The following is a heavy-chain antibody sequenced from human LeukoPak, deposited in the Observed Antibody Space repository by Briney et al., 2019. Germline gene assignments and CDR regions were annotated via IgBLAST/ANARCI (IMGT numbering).Heavy chain of an antibody. Sequence: PGGSLGLSCAASGFTFSNAWMSWVRQAPGKGLEWVGRIKSKTDGGTTDYAAPVKGRFTISRDDSKNTLYLQMNSLKTEDTAVYYCTTEPPIVVVPAAYYFDYWGQGTLVTVSS. J-gene: IGHJ4*02. V-gene: IGHV3-15*01. CDR3: TTEPPIVVVPAAYYFDY. CDR2: IKSKTDGGTT. D-gene: IGHD2-2*01. CDR1: GFTFSNAW.